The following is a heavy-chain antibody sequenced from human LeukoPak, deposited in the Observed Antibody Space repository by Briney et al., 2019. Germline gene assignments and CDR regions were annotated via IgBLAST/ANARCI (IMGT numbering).Heavy chain of an antibody. Sequence: GGSLRLSCAGSGFTFSSHVITWVRRAPGKGLEWAAAVSGGGGSTYYADSVKGRFTISRDNSKNTLYLQMNSLSAEDTAVYYCARGYSGSYPFYYDFWGQGTLVTVSS. CDR2: VSGGGGST. V-gene: IGHV3-23*01. CDR3: ARGYSGSYPFYYDF. D-gene: IGHD1-26*01. CDR1: GFTFSSHV. J-gene: IGHJ4*02.